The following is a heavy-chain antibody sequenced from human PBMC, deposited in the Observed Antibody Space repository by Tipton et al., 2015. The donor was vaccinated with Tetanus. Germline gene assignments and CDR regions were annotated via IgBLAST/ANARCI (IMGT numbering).Heavy chain of an antibody. V-gene: IGHV4-59*01. J-gene: IGHJ4*02. CDR3: ARGDGSTLHD. Sequence: TLSLTCTVSGGSISSYYWSWIRQPPGKGLEWIGYIYYSGSTNYNPSLKSRVTISVDTSKNQFSLKLGSVTAADTAVYYCARGDGSTLHDWGQGTLVTVSS. CDR1: GGSISSYY. CDR2: IYYSGST. D-gene: IGHD5-24*01.